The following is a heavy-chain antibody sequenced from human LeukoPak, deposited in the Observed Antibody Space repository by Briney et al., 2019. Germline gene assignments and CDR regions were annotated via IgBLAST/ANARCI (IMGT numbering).Heavy chain of an antibody. CDR3: ARDVRQQLAYYYYYMDV. CDR1: GYTFTSYG. D-gene: IGHD6-13*01. Sequence: ASVKVSCKASGYTFTSYGISWVRQAPGQGREWMGWISAYNGNTNYAQKLQGRVTMTTDTSTSTAYMELGSLRSDDTAVYYCARDVRQQLAYYYYYMDVWGKGTTVTVSS. CDR2: ISAYNGNT. V-gene: IGHV1-18*01. J-gene: IGHJ6*03.